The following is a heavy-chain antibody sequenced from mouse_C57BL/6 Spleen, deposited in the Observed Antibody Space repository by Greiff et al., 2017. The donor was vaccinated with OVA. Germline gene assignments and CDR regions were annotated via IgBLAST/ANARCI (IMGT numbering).Heavy chain of an antibody. J-gene: IGHJ4*01. CDR3: ARSSTTVIATGGAMDY. CDR2: IYIGNGYP. CDR1: GYTFPSYG. D-gene: IGHD1-1*01. V-gene: IGHV1-58*01. Sequence: EVQLQQSGAELVRPGSSVKMSCKTSGYTFPSYGINWVKQRPGQGLEWMGYIYIGNGYPEYHEKSKGSAILTSDTSSSTAYMQLSSLTSEDSAIYFCARSSTTVIATGGAMDYWGQGTTVTVSS.